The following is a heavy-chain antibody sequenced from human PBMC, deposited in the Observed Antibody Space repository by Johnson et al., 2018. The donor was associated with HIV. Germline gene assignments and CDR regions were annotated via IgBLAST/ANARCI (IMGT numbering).Heavy chain of an antibody. Sequence: VQLVESGGGLVQPGGSLRLSCAASGFTFSSYDMHWVRQATGKGLEWVSAIGTAGDTYYPGSVKGRFTISRENAKNSLYLQMNSLRAEYTAVYYCARDTVRGELELPDGFDIWGQGTMVTVSS. CDR1: GFTFSSYD. V-gene: IGHV3-13*01. CDR3: ARDTVRGELELPDGFDI. J-gene: IGHJ3*02. CDR2: IGTAGDT. D-gene: IGHD1-7*01.